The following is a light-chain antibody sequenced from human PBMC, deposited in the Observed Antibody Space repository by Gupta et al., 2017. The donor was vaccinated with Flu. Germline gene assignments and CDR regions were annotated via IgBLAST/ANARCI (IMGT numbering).Light chain of an antibody. CDR1: QSVSRY. V-gene: IGKV3-11*01. CDR2: DAS. J-gene: IGKJ3*01. Sequence: TLSWSPGERATLACRARQSVSRYLDWYQKKPCQAPVLLIYDASNRAKGITASCSGSGVGTDFXLTISSXEPEDFAVYYCQQQNNWHPRFTFGXGTKVDIK. CDR3: QQQNNWHPRFT.